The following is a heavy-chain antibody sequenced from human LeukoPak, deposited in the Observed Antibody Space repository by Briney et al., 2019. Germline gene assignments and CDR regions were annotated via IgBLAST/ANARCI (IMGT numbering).Heavy chain of an antibody. CDR2: INHSGST. CDR1: GGSISSYY. J-gene: IGHJ4*02. Sequence: PSETLSLTCTVSGGSISSYYWSWIRQPPGKGLEWIGEINHSGSTNYNPSLKSRVTISVDTSKNQFSLKLSSVTAADTAVYYCARRSGYCSSNSGCQFDYWGQGTLVTVSS. D-gene: IGHD2-2*01. CDR3: ARRSGYCSSNSGCQFDY. V-gene: IGHV4-34*01.